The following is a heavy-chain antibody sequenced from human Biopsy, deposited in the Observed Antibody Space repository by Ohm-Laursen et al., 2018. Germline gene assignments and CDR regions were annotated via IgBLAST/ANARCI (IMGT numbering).Heavy chain of an antibody. Sequence: GASVKVSCKASGGSFSDYGLSWVRQAPGRGLEWMGRVIPISNTANYAQNFQDRLTITADRSTNTAYMELNSLRAEDTAVYYCAQEGRHCSGGRCYGTGVGDVWGQGTTVTVSS. CDR1: GGSFSDYG. V-gene: IGHV1-69*06. CDR2: VIPISNTA. D-gene: IGHD2-15*01. J-gene: IGHJ6*02. CDR3: AQEGRHCSGGRCYGTGVGDV.